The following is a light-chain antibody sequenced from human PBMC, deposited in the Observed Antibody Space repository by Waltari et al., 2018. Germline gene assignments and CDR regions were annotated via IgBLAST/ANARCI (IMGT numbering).Light chain of an antibody. Sequence: QPVLTQPPSVSGTPGQRVTISSSGSASHTGGNHVSWHQQFPGKAPKLLIYRSDLRPPGVPDRFSGSKSGTSASLAIGGLQSEDEADYFCASWDDSLNGHWVFGGGTKVTVL. V-gene: IGLV1-44*01. CDR3: ASWDDSLNGHWV. CDR1: ASHTGGNH. CDR2: RSD. J-gene: IGLJ3*02.